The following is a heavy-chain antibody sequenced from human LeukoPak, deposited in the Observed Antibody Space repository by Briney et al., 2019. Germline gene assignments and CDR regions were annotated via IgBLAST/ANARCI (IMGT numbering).Heavy chain of an antibody. V-gene: IGHV4-39*07. CDR1: GGSISSSSYY. CDR2: IYYSGST. CDR3: ARASGDYVPPDY. Sequence: SETLSLTCTVSGGSISSSSYYWGWIRQPPGKGLEWIGSIYYSGSTYYNPSLKSRATISVDTSKNQFSLKLSSVTAADTAVYYCARASGDYVPPDYWGQGTLVTVSS. J-gene: IGHJ4*02. D-gene: IGHD4-17*01.